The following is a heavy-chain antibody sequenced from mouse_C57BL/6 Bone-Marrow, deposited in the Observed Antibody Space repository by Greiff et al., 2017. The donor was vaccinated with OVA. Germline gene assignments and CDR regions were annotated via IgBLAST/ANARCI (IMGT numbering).Heavy chain of an antibody. Sequence: VQLQQSGPELVKPGASVKISCKASGYAFSSSWMNWVKQRPGKGLEWIGRIYPGDGDTNYNGKFKGKATLTADKSSSTAYMQLSSLTSEDSAFYFCARHEVGFTASYIDYWGQGTTLTVSS. D-gene: IGHD6-1*01. CDR3: ARHEVGFTASYIDY. CDR2: IYPGDGDT. J-gene: IGHJ2*01. CDR1: GYAFSSSW. V-gene: IGHV1-82*01.